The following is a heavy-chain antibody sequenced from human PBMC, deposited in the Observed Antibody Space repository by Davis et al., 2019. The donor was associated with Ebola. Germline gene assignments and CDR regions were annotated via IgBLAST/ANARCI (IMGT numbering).Heavy chain of an antibody. D-gene: IGHD1-26*01. Sequence: SETLSLTCTVSGGSISSYYWSWIRQPPGEGLEWIGRMYTSGSTYYNPSLKSRVTISVDRSKNQFSLKLSSVTAADTAVYYCATLSGVDIVGASYYYYGMDVWGQGTTVTVSS. J-gene: IGHJ6*02. CDR1: GGSISSYY. CDR2: MYTSGST. CDR3: ATLSGVDIVGASYYYYGMDV. V-gene: IGHV4-4*07.